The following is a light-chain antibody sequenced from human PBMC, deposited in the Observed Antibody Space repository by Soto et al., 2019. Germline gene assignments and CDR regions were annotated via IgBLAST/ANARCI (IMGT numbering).Light chain of an antibody. J-gene: IGLJ3*02. CDR1: SGHSSYI. V-gene: IGLV4-60*02. CDR3: VTWDSNPRV. Sequence: QLVLTQSSSASASLGSSVKLTCTLSSGHSSYIIAWHQQQPGQAPRYLMKLEGSGSYNKGSGVPDRFSGSSSGADRYLTISNLQFEDEADYYCVTWDSNPRVFGGGTKLTVL. CDR2: LEGSGSY.